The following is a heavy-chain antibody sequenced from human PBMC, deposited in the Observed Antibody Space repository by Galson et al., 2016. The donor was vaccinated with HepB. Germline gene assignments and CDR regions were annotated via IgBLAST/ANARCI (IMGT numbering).Heavy chain of an antibody. CDR3: ARDRKYYDSRLDY. CDR1: GGSISSGGYY. D-gene: IGHD3-22*01. J-gene: IGHJ4*02. V-gene: IGHV4-31*03. Sequence: TLSLTCTVSGGSISSGGYYWSWIRQHPGKGLEWIGYIYYSGSTYYNPSLKSRVTISVDTSKNQFSLKLSSVTAADTAVYYCARDRKYYDSRLDYWGQGTLVTVSS. CDR2: IYYSGST.